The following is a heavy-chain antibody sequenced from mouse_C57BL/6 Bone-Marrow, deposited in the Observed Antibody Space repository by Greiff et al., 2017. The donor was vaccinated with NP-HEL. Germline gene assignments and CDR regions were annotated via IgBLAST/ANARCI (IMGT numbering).Heavy chain of an antibody. V-gene: IGHV3-3*01. CDR1: GFSINSDCY. Sequence: EVKLQESGPSLVRPSQTLSLTCTVTGFSINSDCYWIWIRQFPGNKLEYIGYTFYSGITYYNPSLESRTYITRDTSKNQFSLKLSSVTTEDTATYYCARGSYYGSSSLYAMDYWGQGTSVTVSS. CDR3: ARGSYYGSSSLYAMDY. J-gene: IGHJ4*01. CDR2: TFYSGIT. D-gene: IGHD1-1*01.